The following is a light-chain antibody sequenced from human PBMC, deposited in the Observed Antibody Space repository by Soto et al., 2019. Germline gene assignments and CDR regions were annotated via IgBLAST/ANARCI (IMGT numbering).Light chain of an antibody. V-gene: IGKV1-9*01. J-gene: IGKJ3*01. CDR1: QGIANF. CDR3: QQLNSFPIP. CDR2: GAS. Sequence: IQLTQSPSSLSASVGDRVTISCLASQGIANFLAWYQQKPGKAPKLLIYGASTLQSGVPSRFSGSGSGTDFTLTISSLQPEDFATYYCQQLNSFPIPFGPGTKVDIK.